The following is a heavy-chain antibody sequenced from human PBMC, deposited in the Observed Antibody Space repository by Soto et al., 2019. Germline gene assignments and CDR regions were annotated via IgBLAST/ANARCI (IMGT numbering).Heavy chain of an antibody. CDR2: IDWDDDK. CDR1: GFSLSTSGMR. Sequence: ESGPTLVNPTQTLTLTCTFSGFSLSTSGMRVNWIRQPPGKALEWLARIDWDDDKFYSSSLKTRLTISKDTSKNQVVLTMTNMDPVDTATYYCARTGITGDYGVDVWGQGTTVTVSS. J-gene: IGHJ6*02. D-gene: IGHD6-13*01. CDR3: ARTGITGDYGVDV. V-gene: IGHV2-70*04.